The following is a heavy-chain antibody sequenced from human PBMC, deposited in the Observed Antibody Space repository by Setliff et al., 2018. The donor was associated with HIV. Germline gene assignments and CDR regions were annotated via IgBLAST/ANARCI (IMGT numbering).Heavy chain of an antibody. CDR1: GFTFSSYW. Sequence: GGSLRLSCAASGFTFSSYWMHWVRQAPGKGLVWVSHINSDGSSTSYADSVKGRFTISRDNAKNTLYLQMNSLRAEDTAVYYCARGATDRYCSNGVCLNLDCWGQGALVTAPQ. D-gene: IGHD2-8*01. CDR3: ARGATDRYCSNGVCLNLDC. J-gene: IGHJ4*02. CDR2: INSDGSST. V-gene: IGHV3-74*01.